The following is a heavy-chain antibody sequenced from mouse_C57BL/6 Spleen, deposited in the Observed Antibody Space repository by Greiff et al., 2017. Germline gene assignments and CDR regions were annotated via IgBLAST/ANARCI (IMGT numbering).Heavy chain of an antibody. CDR1: GYTFTDYN. Sequence: EVKLVESGPELVKPGASVKIPCKASGYTFTDYNMDWVKQSHGKSLEWIGDINPNNGGTIYNQKFKGKATLTVDKSSSTAYMELRSLTSEDTAVYYCARRRRPYYGSSHYAMDDWGQGTSVTVSS. CDR2: INPNNGGT. J-gene: IGHJ4*01. V-gene: IGHV1-18*01. D-gene: IGHD1-1*01. CDR3: ARRRRPYYGSSHYAMDD.